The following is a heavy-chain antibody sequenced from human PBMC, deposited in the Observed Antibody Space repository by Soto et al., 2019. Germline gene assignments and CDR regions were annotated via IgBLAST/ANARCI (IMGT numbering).Heavy chain of an antibody. CDR2: TNKDGSQK. CDR1: GFTFSDEW. V-gene: IGHV3-7*01. CDR3: LKGMDV. Sequence: EVQLVESGGDLVQPGGSLTVSCAASGFTFSDEWMNWVRQAPGKGLEWVANTNKDGSQKYYVDSVKGRFTISRDNAKNSVFLQMNSLRAEDTAVYYCLKGMDVWGQGTTVTVSS. J-gene: IGHJ6*02.